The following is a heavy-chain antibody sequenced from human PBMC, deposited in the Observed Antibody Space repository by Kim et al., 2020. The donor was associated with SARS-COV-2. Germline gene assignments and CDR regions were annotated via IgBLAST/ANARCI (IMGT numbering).Heavy chain of an antibody. CDR3: ASHYCSSTSCYAFPDY. D-gene: IGHD2-2*01. Sequence: SVKVSCKASGGTFSSYAISWVRQAPGQGLEWMGRIIPILGIANYAQKFQGRVTITADKSTSTAYMELSSLRSEDTAVYYCASHYCSSTSCYAFPDYWGQGILVTVSS. V-gene: IGHV1-69*04. CDR2: IIPILGIA. J-gene: IGHJ4*02. CDR1: GGTFSSYA.